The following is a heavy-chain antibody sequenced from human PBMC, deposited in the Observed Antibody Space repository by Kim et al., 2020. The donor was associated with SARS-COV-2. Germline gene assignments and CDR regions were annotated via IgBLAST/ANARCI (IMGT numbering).Heavy chain of an antibody. CDR3: ARQSPMVQGVTKLDY. D-gene: IGHD3-10*01. V-gene: IGHV1-69*13. CDR2: IIPIFGTA. Sequence: SVKVSCKASGGTFSSYAISWVRQAPGQGLEWMGGIIPIFGTANYAQKFQGRVTITADESTSTAYMELSSLRSEDTAVYYCARQSPMVQGVTKLDYWCQGTLVTVSS. CDR1: GGTFSSYA. J-gene: IGHJ4*02.